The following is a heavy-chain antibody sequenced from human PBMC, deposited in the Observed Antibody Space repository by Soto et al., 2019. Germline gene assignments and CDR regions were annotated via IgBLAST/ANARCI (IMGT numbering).Heavy chain of an antibody. Sequence: PSETLSLTCTVSGGSISSYYWSWIRQPPGMGLEWIGYIYYSGSTNYNPSFKSRVTISVDTSKNQFSLKLSSVTAADTAVYYCARDGSGWYHWFDPWGQGTLVTVSS. CDR2: IYYSGST. CDR1: GGSISSYY. D-gene: IGHD6-19*01. V-gene: IGHV4-59*01. CDR3: ARDGSGWYHWFDP. J-gene: IGHJ5*02.